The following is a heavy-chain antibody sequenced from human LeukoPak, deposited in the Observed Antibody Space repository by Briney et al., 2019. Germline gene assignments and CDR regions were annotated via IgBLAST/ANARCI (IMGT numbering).Heavy chain of an antibody. D-gene: IGHD3-10*01. CDR1: GASMHNHY. CDR2: VSDSETT. V-gene: IGHV4-59*11. Sequence: SESLSLTCSVSGASMHNHYWSWIRQPPGKALEWIGYVSDSETTNYNPSLKSRVSMSVDTSKNEFSLRLSSVTAADTALYYCATRPAETTWFGVFDYWSRGTLVTVSS. CDR3: ATRPAETTWFGVFDY. J-gene: IGHJ4*02.